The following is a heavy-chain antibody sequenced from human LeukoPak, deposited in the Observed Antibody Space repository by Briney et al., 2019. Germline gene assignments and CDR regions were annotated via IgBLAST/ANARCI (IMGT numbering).Heavy chain of an antibody. CDR3: ATPEMATITARFDY. V-gene: IGHV1-24*01. CDR2: FDPEDGET. J-gene: IGHJ4*02. D-gene: IGHD5-24*01. Sequence: ASVKVSCKVSGYTLTELSMHWVRQAPGKGGEGMGGFDPEDGETIYAQKFQGRVTMTEDTSTDTAYMELSSLRSEDTAVYYCATPEMATITARFDYWGQGTLVTVSS. CDR1: GYTLTELS.